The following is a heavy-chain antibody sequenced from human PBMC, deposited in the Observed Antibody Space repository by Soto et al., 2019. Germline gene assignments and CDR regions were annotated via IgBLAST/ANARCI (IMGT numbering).Heavy chain of an antibody. D-gene: IGHD3-22*01. J-gene: IGHJ4*02. CDR3: ERVHVSIGYYHWYYDY. Sequence: QVQLVQSGAEVKKPGSSVKVSCKASGGTFSSYGISWVRQAPGQGLEWMGGIIPIFGTANYAQKIQGRVMSTADDSTNTAYSELSSLRSEDTTVYYCERVHVSIGYYHWYYDYWCQGTLVTVSS. CDR1: GGTFSSYG. CDR2: IIPIFGTA. V-gene: IGHV1-69*01.